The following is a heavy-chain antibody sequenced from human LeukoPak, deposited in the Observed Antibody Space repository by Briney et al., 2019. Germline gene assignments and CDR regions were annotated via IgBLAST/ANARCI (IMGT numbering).Heavy chain of an antibody. CDR1: GGSFSGYY. Sequence: SETLSLTCAVYGGSFSGYYWSWIRQPPGKGLEWIGEINYSGSTNYNPSLKSRVTISVDTSKNQFSLKLSSVTAADTAVYYCARRATYYYGSGSYYPPTYYFDYWGQGTLVTVSS. D-gene: IGHD3-10*01. V-gene: IGHV4-34*01. J-gene: IGHJ4*02. CDR2: INYSGST. CDR3: ARRATYYYGSGSYYPPTYYFDY.